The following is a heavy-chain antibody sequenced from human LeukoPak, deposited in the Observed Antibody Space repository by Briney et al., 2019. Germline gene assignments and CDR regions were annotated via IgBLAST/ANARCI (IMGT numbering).Heavy chain of an antibody. Sequence: MTSETLSLTCSVSGGSISSSSYYWGWIRQPPGKGLEWIGSIYYRGSTYYNPSLKSRVTISVDTSKNQFSLKLSSVTAADTAVYYCARVLRGTFDYWGQGTLVTVSS. J-gene: IGHJ4*02. D-gene: IGHD1-1*01. V-gene: IGHV4-39*07. CDR1: GGSISSSSYY. CDR3: ARVLRGTFDY. CDR2: IYYRGST.